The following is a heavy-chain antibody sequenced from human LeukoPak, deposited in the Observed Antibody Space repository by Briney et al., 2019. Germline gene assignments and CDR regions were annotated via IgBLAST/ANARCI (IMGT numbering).Heavy chain of an antibody. D-gene: IGHD2-21*01. J-gene: IGHJ6*02. CDR3: ARQPIPGYYYGMDV. V-gene: IGHV1-8*01. CDR1: GYTSTSYD. CDR2: MNPNSGNT. Sequence: GASVKVSCKASGYTSTSYDINWVRQATGQGLEWMGWMNPNSGNTGYAQKFQGRVTMTRNTSISTAYMELSSLRSEDTAVYYCARQPIPGYYYGMDVWGQGTTVTVSS.